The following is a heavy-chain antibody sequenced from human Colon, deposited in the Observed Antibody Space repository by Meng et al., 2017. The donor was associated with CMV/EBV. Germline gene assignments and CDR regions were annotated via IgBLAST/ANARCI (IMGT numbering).Heavy chain of an antibody. CDR3: ARARDSGSWLFDY. CDR1: GYTFTSYD. CDR2: MNPDSGAT. J-gene: IGHJ4*02. V-gene: IGHV1-8*02. D-gene: IGHD6-13*01. Sequence: ASVKVSCKASGYTFTSYDIHWVRQATGQGLEWMGWMNPDSGATVYVQKFQGRVTMTRDTSRSTAFIELSSLRSEDTAVYFCARARDSGSWLFDYWGQGSLVTVSS.